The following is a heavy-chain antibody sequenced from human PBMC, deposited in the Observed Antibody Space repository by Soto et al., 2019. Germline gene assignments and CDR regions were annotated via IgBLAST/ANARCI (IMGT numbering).Heavy chain of an antibody. CDR2: ISYDGSNK. V-gene: IGHV3-30*18. CDR1: GFTFSSYG. Sequence: GGSLRLSCAASGFTFSSYGMHWVRQAPGKGLEWVAVISYDGSNKYYADSVKGRFTISRDNSKNTLYLQMNSLRAEDTAVYYCANDFWSGYLYMDVXGKGTTVTVSS. D-gene: IGHD3-3*01. J-gene: IGHJ6*03. CDR3: ANDFWSGYLYMDV.